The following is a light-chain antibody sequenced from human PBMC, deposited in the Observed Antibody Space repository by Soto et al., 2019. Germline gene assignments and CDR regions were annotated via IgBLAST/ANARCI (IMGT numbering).Light chain of an antibody. CDR2: DVS. Sequence: QSALTQPRSVSGSPGPSVTISCTGTSSDVGGYNYVSWYQQHPGKAPKLMIYDVSKRPSGVPDRFSGSKSGNTASLTISGLQAEDEADYYCCSYAGSYVVFGGGTKVTV. V-gene: IGLV2-11*01. CDR1: SSDVGGYNY. CDR3: CSYAGSYVV. J-gene: IGLJ2*01.